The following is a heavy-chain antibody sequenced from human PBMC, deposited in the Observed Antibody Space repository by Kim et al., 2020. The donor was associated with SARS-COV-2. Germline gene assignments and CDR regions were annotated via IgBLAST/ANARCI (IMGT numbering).Heavy chain of an antibody. V-gene: IGHV1-69*13. CDR2: IIPIFGTA. Sequence: SVKVSCKASGGTFSSYAISWVRQAPGQGLEWMGGIIPIFGTANYAQKFQGRVTITADESTSTAYMELSSLRSEDTAVYYCARVGWLRLFPYYYYYGMDVWGQGTTVTVSS. D-gene: IGHD5-12*01. CDR3: ARVGWLRLFPYYYYYGMDV. CDR1: GGTFSSYA. J-gene: IGHJ6*02.